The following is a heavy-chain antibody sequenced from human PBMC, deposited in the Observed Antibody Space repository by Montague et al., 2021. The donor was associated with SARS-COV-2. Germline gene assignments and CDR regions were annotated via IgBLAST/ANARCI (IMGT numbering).Heavy chain of an antibody. D-gene: IGHD4-17*01. CDR2: FFYNGAT. CDR3: ARCRLRNLCDY. CDR1: GDPISSSTYY. V-gene: IGHV4-39*01. J-gene: IGHJ4*02. Sequence: SDTLSLTCTVAGDPISSSTYYWGWVRQPPGKGLEWIGSFFYNGATHYNPSLKSRVTISVDTSKNQFSLKLNSVTAADTAVYYCARCRLRNLCDYWGQGTLVTASA.